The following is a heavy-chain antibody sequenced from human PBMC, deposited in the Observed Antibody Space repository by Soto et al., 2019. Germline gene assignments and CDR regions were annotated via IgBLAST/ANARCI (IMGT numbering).Heavy chain of an antibody. CDR1: GTSFTTYY. J-gene: IGHJ5*02. CDR2: IYHSGDT. Sequence: QVQLQQWGAGLLKPSETLSLTCAVSGTSFTTYYWSWVRQPPGKGLEWIGEIYHSGDTYYNPSLKERLTVSINTSKAQFPLKLTPLTAADHAVYYCARSPPSLIIPVGGSFDHWGRGTLVTVSS. V-gene: IGHV4-34*01. D-gene: IGHD6-19*01. CDR3: ARSPPSLIIPVGGSFDH.